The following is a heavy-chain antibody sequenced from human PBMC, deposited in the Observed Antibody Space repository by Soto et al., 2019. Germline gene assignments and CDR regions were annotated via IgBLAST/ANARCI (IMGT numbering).Heavy chain of an antibody. CDR3: ASSGYDGGDYYYYYMDV. CDR2: ISAYNGNT. V-gene: IGHV1-18*01. CDR1: GYTFTSYG. Sequence: QVQLVQSGAEVKKPGATVKVSCKASGYTFTSYGISWVRQAPGQGLEWMGWISAYNGNTNYAQKLQGRVTMTTATSTSSAYMELRSLRSYDTAVYYCASSGYDGGDYYYYYMDVWGKGTTVTVSS. J-gene: IGHJ6*03. D-gene: IGHD5-12*01.